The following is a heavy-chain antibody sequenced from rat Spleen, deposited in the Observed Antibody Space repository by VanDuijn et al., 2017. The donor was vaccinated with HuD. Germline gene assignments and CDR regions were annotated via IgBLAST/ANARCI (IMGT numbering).Heavy chain of an antibody. CDR2: ISTSGTNT. V-gene: IGHV5-25*01. CDR1: GFTFTNDY. Sequence: EVQLVESGGGLVQPGRSMKLSCAASGFTFTNDYMAWVRQAPTKGLEWVASISTSGTNTYYRDSVKGRFTISRDNAKSTLYLEMNSLRSEDTATYYCCGPFDYWGQGVMVTVSS. CDR3: CGPFDY. J-gene: IGHJ2*01.